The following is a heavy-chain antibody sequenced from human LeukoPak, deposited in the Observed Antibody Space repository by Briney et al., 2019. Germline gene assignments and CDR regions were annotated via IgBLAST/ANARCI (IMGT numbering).Heavy chain of an antibody. CDR3: ARRRIFGVAPSDY. D-gene: IGHD3-3*01. CDR2: INHSGGT. V-gene: IGHV4-34*01. Sequence: SETLSLTCAVYGGSFSGYYWSWIRQPPGKGLEWIGEINHSGGTNYNPSLKSRVTISVDTSKNQFPLKLSSVTAADTAVYYCARRRIFGVAPSDYWGQGTLVTVSS. J-gene: IGHJ4*02. CDR1: GGSFSGYY.